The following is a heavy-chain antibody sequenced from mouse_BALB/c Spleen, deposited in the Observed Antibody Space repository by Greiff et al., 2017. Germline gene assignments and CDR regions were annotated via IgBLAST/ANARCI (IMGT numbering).Heavy chain of an antibody. V-gene: IGHV1-4*02. CDR1: GYTFTSYT. CDR3: ARSRTDYFDY. Sequence: QVQLQQSAAELARPGASVKMSCKASGYTFTSYTMHWVKQRPGQGLEWIGYINPSSGYTEYNQKFKDKTTLTADKSSSTAYMQLSSLTSEDSAVYYCARSRTDYFDYWGQGTTLTVSS. J-gene: IGHJ2*01. CDR2: INPSSGYT.